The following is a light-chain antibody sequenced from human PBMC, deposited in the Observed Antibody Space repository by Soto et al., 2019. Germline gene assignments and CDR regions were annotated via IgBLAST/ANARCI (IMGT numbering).Light chain of an antibody. CDR3: QSYDSSSRVV. CDR2: GNS. V-gene: IGLV1-40*01. Sequence: QLVLTQPPSVSGAPGQRVTISCTGSSSNIGAGYDVHWYQQLPGTAPKLLIYGNSNRPSGVPDRFSGSKSGTSASLAITGLQAEDEADYYCQSYDSSSRVVFGGGTKLTVL. CDR1: SSNIGAGYD. J-gene: IGLJ2*01.